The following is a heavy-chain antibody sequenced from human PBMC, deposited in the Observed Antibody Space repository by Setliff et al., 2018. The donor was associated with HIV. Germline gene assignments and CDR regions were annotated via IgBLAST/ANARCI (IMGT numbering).Heavy chain of an antibody. V-gene: IGHV1-69*06. J-gene: IGHJ3*02. D-gene: IGHD3-22*01. CDR1: GYTFTSYY. CDR2: IIPIFNTA. CDR3: ATSSIYYDSSGYGGDDAFDI. Sequence: SVKVSCKASGYTFTSYYLHWLRQAPGQGLEWMGGIIPIFNTANYAQKFQGRVTITADRSTRTDYMELRGLRFEDTAMYYCATSSIYYDSSGYGGDDAFDIWGQGTVVTVSS.